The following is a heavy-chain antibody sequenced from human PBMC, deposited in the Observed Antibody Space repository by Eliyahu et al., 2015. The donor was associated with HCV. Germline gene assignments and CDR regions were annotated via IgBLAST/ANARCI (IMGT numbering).Heavy chain of an antibody. CDR1: GFTFSSYS. CDR2: ISSSSSYI. V-gene: IGHV3-21*01. CDR3: ATDRYNWNYERWYFDL. Sequence: EVQLVESGGGLVKPGGSLRLSCAASGFTFSSYSMNWVRQAPGKGLEWVSSISSSSSYIYYADSVKGRFTISRDNAKNSLYLQMNSLRAEDTAVYYCATDRYNWNYERWYFDLWGRGTLVTVSS. J-gene: IGHJ2*01. D-gene: IGHD1-7*01.